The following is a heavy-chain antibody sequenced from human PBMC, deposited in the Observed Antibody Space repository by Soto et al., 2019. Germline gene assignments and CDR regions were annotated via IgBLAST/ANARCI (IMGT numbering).Heavy chain of an antibody. CDR2: IYYSGST. Sequence: TSETLSLTCTVSGGSISSYYWSWIRQPPGKGLEWIGYIYYSGSTNYNPSLKSRVTISVDTSKNQFSLKLSSVTAADTAVYYCARVTIGNWFDPWGQGTLVTVSS. J-gene: IGHJ5*02. D-gene: IGHD3-10*01. CDR3: ARVTIGNWFDP. V-gene: IGHV4-59*01. CDR1: GGSISSYY.